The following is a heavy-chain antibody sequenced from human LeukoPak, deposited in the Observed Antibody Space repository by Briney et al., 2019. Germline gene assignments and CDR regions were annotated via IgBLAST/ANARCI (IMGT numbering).Heavy chain of an antibody. V-gene: IGHV1-18*01. D-gene: IGHD2-15*01. CDR2: ISAYNGNT. J-gene: IGHJ4*02. CDR3: ARSGYCSGGSCQKPYDY. Sequence: ASVKVSCTASGYTFTSYGISWVRQAPGQGLEWMGWISAYNGNTNYAQQLQGRVTMTTDTSTSTAYTELRSLRSDDTAVYYCARSGYCSGGSCQKPYDYWGQGTLVTVSS. CDR1: GYTFTSYG.